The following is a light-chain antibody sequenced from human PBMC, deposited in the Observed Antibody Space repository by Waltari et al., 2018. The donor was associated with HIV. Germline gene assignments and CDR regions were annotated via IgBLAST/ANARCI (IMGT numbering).Light chain of an antibody. CDR2: EKN. J-gene: IGLJ2*01. V-gene: IGLV1-51*02. CDR1: SSNIGDNS. CDR3: GTWDSSLSAGV. Sequence: QSVLTQPPSTSAAPGQKVTISCSGSSSNIGDNSVSWYQHLPGTAPKLLIYEKNTRPSGIPAGVSGSTAGTSATLGITGLQTGDEADYYCGTWDSSLSAGVFGGGTKLTVL.